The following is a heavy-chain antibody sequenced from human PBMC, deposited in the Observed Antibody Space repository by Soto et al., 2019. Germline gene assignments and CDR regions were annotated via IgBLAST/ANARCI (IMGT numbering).Heavy chain of an antibody. J-gene: IGHJ6*03. Sequence: GRVRKMTGQGLAWMGTIDPGDSDTRYSPSFQGQVPISADKSISTAYPQYSSLKASDTALYYCARRGTRARSDASAFRGKGTTVPVS. D-gene: IGHD3-16*01. CDR3: ARRGTRARSDASAF. V-gene: IGHV5-51*01. CDR2: IDPGDSDT.